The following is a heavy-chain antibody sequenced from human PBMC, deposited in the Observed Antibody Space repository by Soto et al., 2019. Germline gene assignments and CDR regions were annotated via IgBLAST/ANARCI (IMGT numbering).Heavy chain of an antibody. CDR3: ARTFPLTVTTLIRWFAP. Sequence: SETLSLTCSFSGDSVTSHYLTWIRQSPEKGLEWIGYMHYTGITHYNPSLKSRLTISVDRSKNQFTLKLSSVTVADTAVYYCARTFPLTVTTLIRWFAPWGQGTLVTVSS. D-gene: IGHD4-17*01. J-gene: IGHJ5*02. CDR2: MHYTGIT. V-gene: IGHV4-59*02. CDR1: GDSVTSHY.